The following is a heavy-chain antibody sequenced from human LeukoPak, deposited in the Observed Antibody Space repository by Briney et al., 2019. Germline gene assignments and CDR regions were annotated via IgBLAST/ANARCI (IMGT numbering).Heavy chain of an antibody. D-gene: IGHD3-10*01. Sequence: GGSLRLSCAASGFTFNSYTMNWVRQAPGKGLEWVSAISGSGGSTYYADSVKGRFTISRDNSKNTLYLQMNSLRTEETAVYYCAKGPAMVRGTFDPWGQGTLVTVSS. CDR2: ISGSGGST. CDR1: GFTFNSYT. J-gene: IGHJ5*02. V-gene: IGHV3-23*01. CDR3: AKGPAMVRGTFDP.